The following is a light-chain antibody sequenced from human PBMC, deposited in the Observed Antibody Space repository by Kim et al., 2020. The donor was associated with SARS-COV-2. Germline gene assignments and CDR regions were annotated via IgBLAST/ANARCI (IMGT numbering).Light chain of an antibody. V-gene: IGKV1-39*01. CDR3: QQGYTMPLT. CDR1: QSISNY. Sequence: DIQMTQSPSSLSASVGDRVTITCRASQSISNYLNWYQQKPGRAPKLLIYAASSLQSGVPSRFSGSGSGTDFTLTINSLQPEDFANYFCQQGYTMPLTFGGGTKVDIK. CDR2: AAS. J-gene: IGKJ4*01.